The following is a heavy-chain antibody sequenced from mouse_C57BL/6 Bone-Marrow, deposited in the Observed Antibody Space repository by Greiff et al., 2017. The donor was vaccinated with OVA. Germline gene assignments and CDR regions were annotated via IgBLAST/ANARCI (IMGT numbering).Heavy chain of an antibody. CDR2: IYPSDSET. J-gene: IGHJ3*01. CDR3: ARWGWLLPRAWFAY. D-gene: IGHD2-3*01. Sequence: VQLQQPGAELVRPGSSVKLSCKASGYTFTSYWMDWVKQRPGQGLEWIGNIYPSDSETHYNQKFKDKATLTVDKSSSTAYMQLSSLTSEDSAVYYCARWGWLLPRAWFAYWGQGTLVTVSA. CDR1: GYTFTSYW. V-gene: IGHV1-61*01.